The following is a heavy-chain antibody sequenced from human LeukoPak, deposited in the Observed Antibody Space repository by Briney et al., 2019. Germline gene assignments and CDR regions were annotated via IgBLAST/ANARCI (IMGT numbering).Heavy chain of an antibody. J-gene: IGHJ6*02. Sequence: PGGSLRLSCAASGFXVSSNYISWVRQAPGKGLEWVSVIYSGGSTYYADSVKGRFTISRHNSKNTLYLQMNSLRAEDTAVYYCARHHGAGTQRYYYYYGMDVWGQGTTVTVSS. CDR2: IYSGGST. CDR3: ARHHGAGTQRYYYYYGMDV. V-gene: IGHV3-53*04. CDR1: GFXVSSNY. D-gene: IGHD6-19*01.